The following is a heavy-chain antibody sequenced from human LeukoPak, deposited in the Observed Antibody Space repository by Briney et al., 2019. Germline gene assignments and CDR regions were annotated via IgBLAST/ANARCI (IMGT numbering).Heavy chain of an antibody. CDR1: GGSISSYY. D-gene: IGHD3-10*02. J-gene: IGHJ6*02. CDR3: ARHNDYYVVGGMDV. V-gene: IGHV4-39*01. CDR2: IYYTGST. Sequence: KSSETLSLTCTVSGGSISSYYWSWIRQPPGKGLEWIGSIYYTGSTYYNPSRKSRVTMSVDTSKNQFSLKLSSVTAADTAVYYCARHNDYYVVGGMDVWGQGTTVTVSS.